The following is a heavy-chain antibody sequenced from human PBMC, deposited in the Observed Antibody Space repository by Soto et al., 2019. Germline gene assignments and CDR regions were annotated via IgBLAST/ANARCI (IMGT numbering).Heavy chain of an antibody. V-gene: IGHV1-24*01. CDR3: ATSVIHGTGNIVVVPAATYQALNGMDV. CDR1: GYTLTELS. D-gene: IGHD2-2*01. J-gene: IGHJ6*02. CDR2: FDPEDGET. Sequence: ASVKVSCKVSGYTLTELSMHWVRQAPGKGLEWMGGFDPEDGETIYAQKFQGRVTMTEDTSTDTAYMELSSLRSEHTAVYYCATSVIHGTGNIVVVPAATYQALNGMDVWGQGTTVTVSS.